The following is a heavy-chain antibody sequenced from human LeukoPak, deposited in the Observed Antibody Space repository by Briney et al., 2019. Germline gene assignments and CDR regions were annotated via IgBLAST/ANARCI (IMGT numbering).Heavy chain of an antibody. CDR1: GGSFSGYY. J-gene: IGHJ4*02. CDR3: ARGYNYATYYFDY. V-gene: IGHV4-34*01. Sequence: PSETLSLTCAVYGGSFSGYYWSWIRQPPGKGLEWIGEINHSGSTNYNPSLKSRVTISVDTSKNQFSLKLSSVTAADTAVYYCARGYNYATYYFDYWGQGTLVTVSS. D-gene: IGHD5-18*01. CDR2: INHSGST.